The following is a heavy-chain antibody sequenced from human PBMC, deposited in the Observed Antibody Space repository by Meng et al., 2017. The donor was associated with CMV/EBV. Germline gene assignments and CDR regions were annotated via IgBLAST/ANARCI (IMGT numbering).Heavy chain of an antibody. D-gene: IGHD1-26*01. CDR1: GASVSSGSYY. V-gene: IGHV4-61*01. CDR3: ANKLVGTTPY. J-gene: IGHJ4*02. CDR2: IYYSGST. Sequence: SETLSLTCTVSGASVSSGSYYWSWIRQPPGKGLEWIGYIYYSGSTNYNPSLKSRVIISLDTSKNQFSLKLSSVTAADTAVYYCANKLVGTTPYWGQGTLVTVSS.